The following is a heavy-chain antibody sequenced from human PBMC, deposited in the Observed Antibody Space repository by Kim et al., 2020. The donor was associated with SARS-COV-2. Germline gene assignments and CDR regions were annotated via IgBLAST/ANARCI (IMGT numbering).Heavy chain of an antibody. V-gene: IGHV5-51*01. J-gene: IGHJ5*02. CDR1: GYSFTSYW. Sequence: GESLKISCKGSGYSFTSYWNGWVRQMPGKGLEWMGIIYPCDSDTRYSPSFQGQVTISADKSISTAYLQWSSLKASDTAMYYCERRRGDSIAVAGIDLGWFDPWGQGTLVTVSS. D-gene: IGHD6-19*01. CDR3: ERRRGDSIAVAGIDLGWFDP. CDR2: IYPCDSDT.